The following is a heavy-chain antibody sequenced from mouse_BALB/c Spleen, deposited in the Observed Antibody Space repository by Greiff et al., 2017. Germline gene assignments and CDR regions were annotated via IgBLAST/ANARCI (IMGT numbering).Heavy chain of an antibody. CDR2: IDPENGNT. CDR3: ARLSSGYGWFAY. V-gene: IGHV14-1*02. D-gene: IGHD3-1*01. J-gene: IGHJ3*01. CDR1: GFNIKDYY. Sequence: EVQLQESGAELVRPGALVKLSCKASGFNIKDYYMHWVKQRPEQGLEWIGWIDPENGNTIYDPKFQGKASITADTSSNTAYLQLSSLTSEDTAVYYCARLSSGYGWFAYWGQGTLVTVSA.